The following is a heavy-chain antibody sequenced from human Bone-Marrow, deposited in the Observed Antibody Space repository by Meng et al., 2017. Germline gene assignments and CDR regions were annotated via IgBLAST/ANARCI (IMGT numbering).Heavy chain of an antibody. CDR1: GGSFSGYY. CDR3: ARGPTTMAHDFDY. Sequence: QVQRQQSGAGLLKPSETLSLTCVVSGGSFSGYYWSWIRQPPGKGLEWIGEINHSGSTNYNPSLKSRATISVDTSQNNLSLRLSSVTAADSAVYYCARGPTTMAHDFDYWGQGTLVTVSS. V-gene: IGHV4-34*01. CDR2: INHSGST. J-gene: IGHJ4*02. D-gene: IGHD4-11*01.